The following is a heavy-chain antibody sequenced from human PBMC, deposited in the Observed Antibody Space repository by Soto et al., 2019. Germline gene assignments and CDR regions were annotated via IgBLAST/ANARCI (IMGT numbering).Heavy chain of an antibody. CDR1: GGSFSGYY. J-gene: IGHJ4*02. CDR2: INHSGST. Sequence: QVQLQQWGAGLLKPSETLSLTCAVYGGSFSGYYWSWIRQPPGKGLEWIGEINHSGSTNYNPSLKSRVSIAVDTSKNQFSLKLSAVTAADTAVYYCARGCSSTSCYGGSFDYWGQGTLVTVSS. V-gene: IGHV4-34*01. CDR3: ARGCSSTSCYGGSFDY. D-gene: IGHD2-2*01.